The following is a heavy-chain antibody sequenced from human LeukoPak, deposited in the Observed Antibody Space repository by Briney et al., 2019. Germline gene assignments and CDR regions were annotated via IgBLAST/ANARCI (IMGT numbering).Heavy chain of an antibody. Sequence: HPGGSLRLSCAASGFTFSSYAMHWVRQAPGKGLEWVAVMSYDGSNKYYADSVKGRFTISRDNSKNTLYLQMNSLRAEDTAVYYCARAGIAVAGTFDYWGQGTLVTVSS. CDR1: GFTFSSYA. CDR2: MSYDGSNK. V-gene: IGHV3-30*04. CDR3: ARAGIAVAGTFDY. J-gene: IGHJ4*02. D-gene: IGHD6-19*01.